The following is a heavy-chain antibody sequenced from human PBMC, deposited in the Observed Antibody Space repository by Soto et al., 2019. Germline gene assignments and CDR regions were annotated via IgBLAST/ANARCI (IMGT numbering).Heavy chain of an antibody. CDR3: VTDNSENDEVWWFDP. D-gene: IGHD1-26*01. CDR1: GGTFSTYT. J-gene: IGHJ5*02. CDR2: IIPIIGII. V-gene: IGHV1-69*02. Sequence: GASVKVSCKASGGTFSTYTITWVRQAPGQGLEWMGRIIPIIGIINYAQKFQGRVTISADKFTGTAYMELTGLRSDDTAVYYCVTDNSENDEVWWFDPWGQGTLVTVLL.